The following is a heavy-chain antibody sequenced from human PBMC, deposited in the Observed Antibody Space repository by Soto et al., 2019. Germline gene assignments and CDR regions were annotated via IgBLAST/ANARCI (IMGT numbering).Heavy chain of an antibody. J-gene: IGHJ4*02. V-gene: IGHV3-74*01. CDR2: INSDGSST. CDR1: GFTFSSYW. D-gene: IGHD2-21*01. CDR3: ARGPPSGWGSRNWYFDY. Sequence: LRLSCAASGFTFSSYWMHWVRQAPGKGLVWVSRINSDGSSTSYADSVKGRFTISRDNAKNTLYLQMNSLRAEDTAVYYCARGPPSGWGSRNWYFDYWGQGTLVTV.